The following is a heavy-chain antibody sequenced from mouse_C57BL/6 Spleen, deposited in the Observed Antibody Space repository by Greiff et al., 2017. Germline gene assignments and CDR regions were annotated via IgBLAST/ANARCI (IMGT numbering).Heavy chain of an antibody. CDR3: ASYGSSYHYFDY. D-gene: IGHD1-1*01. CDR2: IYPGSGST. V-gene: IGHV1-55*01. J-gene: IGHJ2*01. Sequence: VQLQQPGAELVKPGDSVKMSCKASGYTFTSYWITWVKQRPGQGLEWIGDIYPGSGSTNYNEKFKSKATLTVDTSSSTAYMQLSSLTSEDSAVYYCASYGSSYHYFDYWGQGTTLTVSS. CDR1: GYTFTSYW.